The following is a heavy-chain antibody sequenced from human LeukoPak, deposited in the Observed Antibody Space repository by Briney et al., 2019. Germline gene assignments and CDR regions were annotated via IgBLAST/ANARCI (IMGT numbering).Heavy chain of an antibody. D-gene: IGHD3-9*01. CDR3: ARDEISVGVRYFDWLSNNYYYYYMDV. Sequence: GGSLRLSCAASGFTFSSYSMTWVRQAPGKGLEWVSSISSSSYIYYADSAKGRFTISRDNAKNSLYLQMNSLRAEDTAVYYCARDEISVGVRYFDWLSNNYYYYYMDVWGKGTTVTVSS. CDR2: ISSSSYI. J-gene: IGHJ6*03. CDR1: GFTFSSYS. V-gene: IGHV3-21*01.